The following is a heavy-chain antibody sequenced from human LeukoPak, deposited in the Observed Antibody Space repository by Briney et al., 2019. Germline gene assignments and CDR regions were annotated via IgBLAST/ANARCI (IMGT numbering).Heavy chain of an antibody. Sequence: SETLSLTCTVSGGSISSSSYYWGWIRRPPGKGLEWIGSIYYSGSTYYNPSLKSRVTISVDTSKNQFSLKLSSVTAADTAVYYCARGAEGSSGAHDYWGQGTLVTVSS. J-gene: IGHJ4*02. D-gene: IGHD6-19*01. CDR3: ARGAEGSSGAHDY. V-gene: IGHV4-39*07. CDR1: GGSISSSSYY. CDR2: IYYSGST.